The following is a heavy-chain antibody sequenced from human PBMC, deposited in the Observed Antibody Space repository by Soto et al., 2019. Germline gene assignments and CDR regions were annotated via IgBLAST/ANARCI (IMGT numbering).Heavy chain of an antibody. CDR2: IVVGSGNT. CDR1: GFTFTSSA. D-gene: IGHD3-10*01. CDR3: AAGYYYGSGSPTPEKYYFDY. V-gene: IGHV1-58*01. Sequence: ASVKVSCKASGFTFTSSAVQWVRQARGQRLEWIGWIVVGSGNTNYAQKFQERVTITRDMSTSTAYMELSSLRSEDTAVYYCAAGYYYGSGSPTPEKYYFDYWGQGTLVTVSS. J-gene: IGHJ4*02.